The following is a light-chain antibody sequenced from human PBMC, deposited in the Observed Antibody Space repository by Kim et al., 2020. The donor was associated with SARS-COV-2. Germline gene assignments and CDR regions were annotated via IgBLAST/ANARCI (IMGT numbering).Light chain of an antibody. CDR1: SSDVGAYNY. CDR2: EVS. V-gene: IGLV2-8*01. Sequence: QSALTQPPSASGSPGQSVTISCTGSSSDVGAYNYVSWYQQHPGQAPKLIIYEVSKRPSGIPDRFSGSKSGNTASLTVSGLQAEDEADYYCSSYAGSNNYVFGTGAKVTVL. J-gene: IGLJ1*01. CDR3: SSYAGSNNYV.